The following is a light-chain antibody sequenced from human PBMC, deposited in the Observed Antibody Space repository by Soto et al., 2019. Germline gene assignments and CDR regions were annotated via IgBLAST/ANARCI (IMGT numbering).Light chain of an antibody. CDR1: SSDVGGYNY. CDR3: SSYSSISAYV. CDR2: DVS. J-gene: IGLJ1*01. V-gene: IGLV2-14*01. Sequence: QSVLTQPASVSGSPGQSITISCTGTSSDVGGYNYVSWYQQHPGKAPKLMIYDVSNRPSGVSNRFSGSKSGDTVSLTISGLQAEDEADYYCSSYSSISAYVFGIGTKVTVL.